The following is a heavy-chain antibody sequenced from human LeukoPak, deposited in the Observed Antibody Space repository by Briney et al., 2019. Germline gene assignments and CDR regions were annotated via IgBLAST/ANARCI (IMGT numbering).Heavy chain of an antibody. J-gene: IGHJ4*02. CDR3: ARATRNSYGKGPFDY. Sequence: ASVKVSCKASGYTFTGYYMHWVRQTPGQGLEWMGWINPNSGGTNYAQKFQGRVTMTRDTSISTAYMELSRLRSDDTAVYYCARATRNSYGKGPFDYWGQGTLVTVS. D-gene: IGHD5-18*01. V-gene: IGHV1-2*02. CDR1: GYTFTGYY. CDR2: INPNSGGT.